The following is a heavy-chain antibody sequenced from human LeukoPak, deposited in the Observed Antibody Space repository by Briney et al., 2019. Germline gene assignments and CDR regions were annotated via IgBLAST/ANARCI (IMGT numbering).Heavy chain of an antibody. CDR1: GGSISSSNYY. J-gene: IGHJ4*02. CDR3: ARLLIYCSSTSCHFDY. D-gene: IGHD2-2*01. V-gene: IGHV4-39*01. Sequence: PSETLSLTSTVSGGSISSSNYYSGWIRHPPGKGLEWVGRIYYSGITYYNPSLTSRVTISVETSNIQFALKLSSVTAADTAMYYCARLLIYCSSTSCHFDYWAQETRVTVSS. CDR2: IYYSGIT.